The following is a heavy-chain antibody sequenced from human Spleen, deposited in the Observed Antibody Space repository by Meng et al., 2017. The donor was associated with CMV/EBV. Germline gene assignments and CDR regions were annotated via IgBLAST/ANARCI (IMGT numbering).Heavy chain of an antibody. V-gene: IGHV1-69*02. Sequence: SCYASGCTFSSYTINRVRPAPGQGLEWMGRIIPILGIATYAQQFQGRVTITAAKTTSTAYMELRRLRYEDTAVYYCAKIGGSRWFDPWGQGTLVTVSS. CDR1: GCTFSSYT. CDR2: IIPILGIA. J-gene: IGHJ5*02. D-gene: IGHD3-10*01. CDR3: AKIGGSRWFDP.